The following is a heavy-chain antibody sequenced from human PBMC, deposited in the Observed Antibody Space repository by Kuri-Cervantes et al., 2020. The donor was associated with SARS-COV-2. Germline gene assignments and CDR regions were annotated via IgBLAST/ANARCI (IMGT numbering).Heavy chain of an antibody. CDR2: INPNSGGT. J-gene: IGHJ4*02. D-gene: IGHD3-16*01. CDR1: GYTFTGYY. CDR3: ARENRRWGGTHDY. V-gene: IGHV1-2*05. Sequence: ASVKVSCKASGYTFTGYYMHWVRQAPGQGLEWMGRINPNSGGTNYAQKFQGRVTMTRDTSISTAYMELSRLRSDDTVVYYCARENRRWGGTHDYWGQGTLVTVSS.